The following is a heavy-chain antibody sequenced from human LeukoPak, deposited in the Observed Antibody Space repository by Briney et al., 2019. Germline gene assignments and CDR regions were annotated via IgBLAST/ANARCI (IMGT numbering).Heavy chain of an antibody. D-gene: IGHD6-19*01. J-gene: IGHJ4*02. CDR1: GGSISSSSYY. Sequence: KASETLSLTCTLSGGSISSSSYYWGWIRHPPGKGLEWIGSISYSGTAYYNPSLKSRLTISVDTSKNQFSLKLNSVTAADTAVYYCARIISGRHNFDCWGQGTLVTVSS. V-gene: IGHV4-39*01. CDR2: ISYSGTA. CDR3: ARIISGRHNFDC.